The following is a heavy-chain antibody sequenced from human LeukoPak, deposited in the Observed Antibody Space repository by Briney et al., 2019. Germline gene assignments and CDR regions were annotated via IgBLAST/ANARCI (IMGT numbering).Heavy chain of an antibody. V-gene: IGHV4-61*02. D-gene: IGHD6-19*01. Sequence: SQTLSLTCTVSGGSISSGSYYWSWIRQPAGKGLEWIGRIYTSGSTNYNPSLKSRVTISVDTSKNQFSPKLSSVTAADTAVYYCATASGRGDYYYMDVWGKGTTVTVSS. CDR1: GGSISSGSYY. J-gene: IGHJ6*03. CDR2: IYTSGST. CDR3: ATASGRGDYYYMDV.